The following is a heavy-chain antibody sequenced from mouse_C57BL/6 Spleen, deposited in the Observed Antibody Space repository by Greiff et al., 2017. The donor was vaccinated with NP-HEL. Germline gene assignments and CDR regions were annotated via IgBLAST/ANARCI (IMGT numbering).Heavy chain of an antibody. Sequence: VQLQQSGPVLVKPGASVKMSCKASGYTFTDYYMNWVKQSHGKSLEWIGVINPYNGGTSYNQKFKGKATLTVDKSSSTAYMELNSLTSEDSAVYYCARLGLTGTSAWFAYWGQGTLVTVSA. CDR2: INPYNGGT. D-gene: IGHD4-1*01. J-gene: IGHJ3*01. CDR1: GYTFTDYY. V-gene: IGHV1-19*01. CDR3: ARLGLTGTSAWFAY.